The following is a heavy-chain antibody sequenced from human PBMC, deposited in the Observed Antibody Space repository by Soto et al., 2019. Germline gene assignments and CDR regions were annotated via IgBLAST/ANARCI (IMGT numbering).Heavy chain of an antibody. J-gene: IGHJ5*02. CDR2: ISGNAVAT. CDR1: GFTFDNHA. CDR3: VKDAISMVRGTNNWFDP. V-gene: IGHV3-23*01. Sequence: EVNLLESGGDLVQPGGSLTLSCGASGFTFDNHAMSWVRQAPGKGLELVSAISGNAVATYYADSVKGRFTISRDNSNNLVYLQMNRLRAEDTGIYYCVKDAISMVRGTNNWFDPWGQGTLVTVSS. D-gene: IGHD3-10*01.